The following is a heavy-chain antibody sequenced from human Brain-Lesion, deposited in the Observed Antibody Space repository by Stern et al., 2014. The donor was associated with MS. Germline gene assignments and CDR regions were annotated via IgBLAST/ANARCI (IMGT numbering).Heavy chain of an antibody. CDR2: IFNSGRT. Sequence: QVQLVESGPGLVKPSQTLSLSCTVSGGSISSGGYYWSWIRQPAGKGLEWIGRIFNSGRTSYNPSPKSLVPISINTSQKQFSPRLNSMTAADTAVYYCARGRVVPGFQYYATDVWGQGTTVIVSS. J-gene: IGHJ6*02. CDR1: GGSISSGGYY. CDR3: ARGRVVPGFQYYATDV. V-gene: IGHV4-61*02. D-gene: IGHD2-2*01.